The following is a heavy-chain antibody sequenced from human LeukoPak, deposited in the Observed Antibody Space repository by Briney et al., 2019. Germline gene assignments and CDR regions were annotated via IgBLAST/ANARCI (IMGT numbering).Heavy chain of an antibody. Sequence: ASVKVSCKASGYTFTGYYMHWVRQAPGQGLEWMGWINPNSGGTNYAQKFQGRVTMTRDTSISTAYMELSRLRSDDTAVYYFARVIAAEFYWFDPWGQGTLVTVSS. CDR1: GYTFTGYY. D-gene: IGHD6-25*01. CDR2: INPNSGGT. V-gene: IGHV1-2*02. J-gene: IGHJ5*02. CDR3: ARVIAAEFYWFDP.